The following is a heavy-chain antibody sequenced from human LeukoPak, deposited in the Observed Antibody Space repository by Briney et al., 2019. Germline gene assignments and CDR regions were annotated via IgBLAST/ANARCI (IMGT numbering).Heavy chain of an antibody. V-gene: IGHV5-51*01. D-gene: IGHD6-13*01. Sequence: GESLKISCKGSGYSFTNYWIGWVRQMPGKGLEWMGIIYPGDSETRYSPSFQGQVTISADKSISTAYLQWSSLKASDTAMYYCASRSSSWSDAFDIWGQGTMVTVSS. CDR3: ASRSSSWSDAFDI. CDR1: GYSFTNYW. J-gene: IGHJ3*02. CDR2: IYPGDSET.